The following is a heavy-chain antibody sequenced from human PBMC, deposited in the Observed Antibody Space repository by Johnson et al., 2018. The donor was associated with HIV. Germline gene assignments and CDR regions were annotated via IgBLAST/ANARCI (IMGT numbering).Heavy chain of an antibody. D-gene: IGHD3-22*01. J-gene: IGHJ3*02. V-gene: IGHV3-30*04. CDR1: GFTVSSYA. CDR3: AKDLQYYYDSSGHDSFDI. Sequence: QVQLVESGGDLVQPGGSLRLSCAASGFTVSSYALHWVRQAPGKGLEWVAVISYDGRDAYYADSVKGRFTSSRDNSKNTLYLQMNSLRADDTAGYYCAKDLQYYYDSSGHDSFDIWVQGTIVTVSS. CDR2: ISYDGRDA.